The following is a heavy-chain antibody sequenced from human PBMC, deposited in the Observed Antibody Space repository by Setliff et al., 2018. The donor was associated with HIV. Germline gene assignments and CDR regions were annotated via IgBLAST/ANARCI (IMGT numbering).Heavy chain of an antibody. CDR3: ARDSSSWYGADWFDP. CDR1: GVSISSYY. CDR2: IYASGII. D-gene: IGHD6-13*01. Sequence: SETLSLTCTVSGVSISSYYWSWIRQPAGKGLEWVGRIYASGIINYNPSLKSRVTMSADTSKNQFSLKLSSVTAADTAVYYCARDSSSWYGADWFDPWGQGTLVTVSS. V-gene: IGHV4-4*07. J-gene: IGHJ5*02.